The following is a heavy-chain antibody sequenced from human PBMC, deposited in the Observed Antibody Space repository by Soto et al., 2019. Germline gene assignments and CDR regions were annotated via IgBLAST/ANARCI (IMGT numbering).Heavy chain of an antibody. CDR2: IYHSGST. J-gene: IGHJ5*02. CDR3: ARRLEEYGNYWFDP. V-gene: IGHV4-39*01. CDR1: GGSINSDTDY. Sequence: QLQLQESGPGLVKPSETSSLTCTVSGGSINSDTDYWARIRQPPGKALEWIGSIYHSGSTYQNPSLKSRITMSVDKSKNQFSLRLTSVTAADTAVYYCARRLEEYGNYWFDPWGQGILVTVSS. D-gene: IGHD4-17*01.